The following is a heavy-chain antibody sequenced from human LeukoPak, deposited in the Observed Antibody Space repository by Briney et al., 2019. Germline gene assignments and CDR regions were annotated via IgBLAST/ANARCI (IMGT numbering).Heavy chain of an antibody. V-gene: IGHV3-30*02. J-gene: IGHJ4*02. CDR3: VKVHNWNDGNFDY. CDR1: GFSFGDYG. CDR2: IRHDGNKK. Sequence: GGSLRLSCGASGFSFGDYGMHWVRQAPGKGLEWVAFIRHDGNKKYLPDSMKGRFSVSRDNSNNTLYLQMNSLRAEDTALYYCVKVHNWNDGNFDYWGQGTLVTVSS. D-gene: IGHD1-1*01.